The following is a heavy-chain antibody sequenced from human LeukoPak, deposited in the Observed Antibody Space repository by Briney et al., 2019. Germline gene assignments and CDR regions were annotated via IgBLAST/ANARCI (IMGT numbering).Heavy chain of an antibody. CDR2: IIPILGIA. J-gene: IGHJ5*02. V-gene: IGHV1-69*04. D-gene: IGHD1-1*01. CDR1: GGTFISYT. CDR3: AREERHLGCFPP. Sequence: SVTVSFKASGGTFISYTISWVGQAPGQGGEGMGRIIPILGIANYAQKFQGRVTITPANSTSTASMALSSLRSDHSAVSYCAREERHLGCFPPWAQGPLVTVSS.